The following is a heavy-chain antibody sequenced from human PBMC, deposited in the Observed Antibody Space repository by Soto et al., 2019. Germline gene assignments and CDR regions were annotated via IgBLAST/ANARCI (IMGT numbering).Heavy chain of an antibody. CDR1: GYTFTSYS. D-gene: IGHD2-2*01. CDR3: ARVGVVVPAASYYYYYGMDV. CDR2: INAGNGNT. Sequence: ASVKVSCTASGYTFTSYSMHWVRQAPGQRLEWMGWINAGNGNTKYSQKFQGRVTITRDTSASTAYMELSILRSEYTAVYYCARVGVVVPAASYYYYYGMDVWGQGTTVTVSS. J-gene: IGHJ6*02. V-gene: IGHV1-3*01.